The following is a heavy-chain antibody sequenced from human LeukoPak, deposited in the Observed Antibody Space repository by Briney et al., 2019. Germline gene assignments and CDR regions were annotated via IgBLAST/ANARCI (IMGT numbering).Heavy chain of an antibody. D-gene: IGHD3-22*01. V-gene: IGHV1-2*02. CDR2: INPNSGGT. J-gene: IGHJ4*02. CDR3: AREASGYYYVFDY. CDR1: GYTLTGYY. Sequence: GASVKVSCKASGYTLTGYYMHWVRQAPGQGLEWMGWINPNSGGTNYAQKFQGRVTMTRDTSISTAYMELSRLRSDDTAVYYCAREASGYYYVFDYWGQGTLVTVSS.